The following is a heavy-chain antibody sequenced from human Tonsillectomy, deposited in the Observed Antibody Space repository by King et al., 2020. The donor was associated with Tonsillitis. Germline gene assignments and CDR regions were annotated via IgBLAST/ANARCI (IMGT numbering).Heavy chain of an antibody. V-gene: IGHV4-59*01. CDR1: GGSISSYY. J-gene: IGHJ4*02. Sequence: VQLQESGPGLVKPSETLSLTCTVSGGSISSYYWSWIRQPPGKGLEWIGYIYYSGSTNYNPSLKSRVTISVDTSKNQFSLKLSSVTAAATAVYYCARHRELLYNYFDYWGQGTLVTVPS. CDR3: ARHRELLYNYFDY. CDR2: IYYSGST. D-gene: IGHD3-10*01.